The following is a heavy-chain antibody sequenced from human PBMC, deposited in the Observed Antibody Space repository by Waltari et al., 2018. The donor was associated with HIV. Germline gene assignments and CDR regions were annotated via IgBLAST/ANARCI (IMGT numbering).Heavy chain of an antibody. CDR1: GGSFSGSY. CDR2: VNHSGTT. V-gene: IGHV4-34*01. Sequence: QVQLQQWGAGLWKPSETLSLTCTVDGGSFSGSYWTWIRQPPGKWLEWIGEVNHSGTTNYNPSLKSRVTISVDTSKNQFSLKLSAVTAADTAVYYCARGEGWLTPFDSWGQGTLVTVSS. CDR3: ARGEGWLTPFDS. J-gene: IGHJ4*02. D-gene: IGHD3-22*01.